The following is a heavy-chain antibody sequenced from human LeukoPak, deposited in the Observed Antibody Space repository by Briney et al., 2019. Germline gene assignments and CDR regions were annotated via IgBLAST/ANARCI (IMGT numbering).Heavy chain of an antibody. CDR3: ARVGYDFWSGYSNWFDP. Sequence: GASVKVSCKASGYTFTSYDINWVRQATGQGLEWMGWMNPNSGNTGYAQKFQGRVTMTRNTSISTAYMELSSLRSEDTAVYYCARVGYDFWSGYSNWFDPWGQGTLVTVSP. CDR2: MNPNSGNT. D-gene: IGHD3-3*01. J-gene: IGHJ5*02. V-gene: IGHV1-8*01. CDR1: GYTFTSYD.